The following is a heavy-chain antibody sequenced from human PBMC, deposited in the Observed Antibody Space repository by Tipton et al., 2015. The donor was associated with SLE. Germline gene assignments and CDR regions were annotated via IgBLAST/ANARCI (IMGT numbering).Heavy chain of an antibody. CDR1: GFTFHDYA. Sequence: SLRLSCAASGFTFHDYAMHWVRQAPGKGLEWVSGISWNSDKRDYGDSVMGRFTISRDNSHNTLYLRMTSLKSDDTAVYYCAKDSYFGSGSYFPYGMDVWGQGTTVTVSS. D-gene: IGHD3-10*01. J-gene: IGHJ6*02. V-gene: IGHV3-9*01. CDR2: ISWNSDKR. CDR3: AKDSYFGSGSYFPYGMDV.